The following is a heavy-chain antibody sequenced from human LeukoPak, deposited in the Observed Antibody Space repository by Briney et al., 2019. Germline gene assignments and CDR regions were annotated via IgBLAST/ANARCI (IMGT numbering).Heavy chain of an antibody. CDR3: AKKAVALDY. CDR1: GFSVSNNY. J-gene: IGHJ4*02. D-gene: IGHD6-19*01. V-gene: IGHV3-53*01. Sequence: TGGSLRLSCAASGFSVSNNYMAWVRQAPGKELEWVSVLYTSGNTDYADSVKGRFTISRDNSKNTLYLQMNSLRAEDTALYYCAKKAVALDYWGQGTLVTVSS. CDR2: LYTSGNT.